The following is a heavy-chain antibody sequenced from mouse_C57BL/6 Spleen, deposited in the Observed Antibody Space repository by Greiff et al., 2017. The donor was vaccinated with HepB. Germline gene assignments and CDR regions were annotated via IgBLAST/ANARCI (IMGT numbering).Heavy chain of an antibody. V-gene: IGHV1-53*01. Sequence: QVQLQQPGTELVKPGASVKLSCKASGYTFTSYWMHWVKQRPGQGLEWIGNINPSNGGTNYNEKFKSKATLTVDKSSSTAYMQLGSLTSEDSAVYYCARGLLRYWYFDVWGTGTTVTVSS. CDR1: GYTFTSYW. J-gene: IGHJ1*03. CDR3: ARGLLRYWYFDV. D-gene: IGHD1-1*01. CDR2: INPSNGGT.